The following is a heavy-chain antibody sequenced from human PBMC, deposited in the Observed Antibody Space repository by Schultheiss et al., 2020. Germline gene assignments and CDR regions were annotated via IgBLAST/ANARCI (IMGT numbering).Heavy chain of an antibody. CDR3: ARGQYYSDSSGLDY. D-gene: IGHD3-22*01. CDR2: IYYSGST. J-gene: IGHJ4*02. Sequence: GSLRLSCTVSGGSISSYYWSWIRQPPGKGLEWIGYIYYSGSTNYNPSLKSRVTISVDTSKNQFSLKLSSVTAADTAVYYCARGQYYSDSSGLDYWGQGTLVTVSS. V-gene: IGHV4-59*01. CDR1: GGSISSYY.